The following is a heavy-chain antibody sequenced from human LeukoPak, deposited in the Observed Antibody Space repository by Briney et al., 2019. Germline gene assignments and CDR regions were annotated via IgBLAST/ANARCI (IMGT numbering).Heavy chain of an antibody. J-gene: IGHJ6*02. CDR3: ARGGYTGYDKKYYFYAMDV. V-gene: IGHV5-51*01. CDR1: GFSFNVYW. CDR2: ISLGDSDT. Sequence: GKSLKISCKGSGFSFNVYWIAWVRQMPGQGLEWMGIISLGDSDTRYSPSFQGQVTISADKSISTAYLQWSSLKASDTAMYYCARGGYTGYDKKYYFYAMDVWGQGTTVTVSS. D-gene: IGHD5-12*01.